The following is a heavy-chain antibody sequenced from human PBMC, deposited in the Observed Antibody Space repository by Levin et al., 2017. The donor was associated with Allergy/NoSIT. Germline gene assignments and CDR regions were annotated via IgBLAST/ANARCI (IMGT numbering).Heavy chain of an antibody. CDR3: ATTVAGAGTGFDY. CDR2: IYPGDSDT. Sequence: GESLKISCKGSGYSFTNYWIGWVRQMPGKGLEWMGIIYPGDSDTRYSPSFQGQVTISADKSISTANLQWSSLKASDTAMYYCATTVAGAGTGFDYWGQGTLVTVSS. V-gene: IGHV5-51*01. J-gene: IGHJ4*02. D-gene: IGHD6-13*01. CDR1: GYSFTNYW.